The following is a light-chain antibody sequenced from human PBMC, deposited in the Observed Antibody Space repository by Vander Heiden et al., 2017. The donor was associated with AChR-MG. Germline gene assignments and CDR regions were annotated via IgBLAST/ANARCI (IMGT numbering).Light chain of an antibody. J-gene: IGKJ4*01. CDR1: QSVLYSSNNKNY. CDR2: WAS. Sequence: DIVMTQSPDSLAVSLGERATINCKSSQSVLYSSNNKNYLAWYQQKPGQPPKLLIYWASTRESGVPDRFSGSESGTDFTLTISSLQDEDVAVYYCQQYYSIPPAFGGGTKVEIK. CDR3: QQYYSIPPA. V-gene: IGKV4-1*01.